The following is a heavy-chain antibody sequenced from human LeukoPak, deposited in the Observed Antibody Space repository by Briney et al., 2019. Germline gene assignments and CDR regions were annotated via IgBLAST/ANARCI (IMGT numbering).Heavy chain of an antibody. Sequence: SGPTLVNPTQTLTLTCTFSGFSLSTSGVGVGWIRQPPGKALEWLALIYWNDDKRYSPSLKSRLTITKDTSKNQVVLTMTNMDPVDTATYYCARFSWVLLWFGESYFDYWGQGTLVTVSS. D-gene: IGHD3-10*01. CDR3: ARFSWVLLWFGESYFDY. CDR2: IYWNDDK. CDR1: GFSLSTSGVG. J-gene: IGHJ4*02. V-gene: IGHV2-5*01.